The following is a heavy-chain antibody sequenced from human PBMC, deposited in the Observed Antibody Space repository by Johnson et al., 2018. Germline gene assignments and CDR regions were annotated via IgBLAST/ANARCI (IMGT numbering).Heavy chain of an antibody. D-gene: IGHD5-18*01. CDR2: SYYSGST. J-gene: IGHJ3*02. Sequence: QVQLQESGPGLVNPSETLSLTCTVSGGSISSFYWSWIRQPLGKGLEWIGYSYYSGSTSYNPSLKSRVTISVDTSKNQFSLKLSSVTPADTAGYYCAGGENTYGYRGAFYIWGQGTMVTVSS. V-gene: IGHV4-59*01. CDR3: AGGENTYGYRGAFYI. CDR1: GGSISSFY.